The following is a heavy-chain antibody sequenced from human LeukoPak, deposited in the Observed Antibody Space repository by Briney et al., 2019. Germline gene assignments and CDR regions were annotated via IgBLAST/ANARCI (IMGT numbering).Heavy chain of an antibody. CDR2: INSDGSSA. V-gene: IGHV3-74*01. Sequence: GGSLRLSCAASGFSFSTYWMHWVRQAPGKGPVWVSRINSDGSSASYAESVKGRFTISRDNAKNTLYLQMSSLRAEDTAVYYCTRGWGMDVWGQGATVTVSS. CDR3: TRGWGMDV. J-gene: IGHJ6*02. CDR1: GFSFSTYW. D-gene: IGHD2-15*01.